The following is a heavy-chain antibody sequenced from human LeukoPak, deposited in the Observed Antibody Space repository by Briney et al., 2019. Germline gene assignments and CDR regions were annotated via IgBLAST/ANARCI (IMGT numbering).Heavy chain of an antibody. D-gene: IGHD1-1*01. CDR1: GGSFSGYY. Sequence: SETLSLTCAVYGGSFSGYYWSWIRQPPGKGLEWIGEINHSGSTNYNPSLKSRVTISADTSKNQFSLILNSVSAADTAVYYCAVGRPRNTTRLNDGYDFWGQGTMVTVSS. V-gene: IGHV4-34*01. CDR2: INHSGST. CDR3: AVGRPRNTTRLNDGYDF. J-gene: IGHJ3*01.